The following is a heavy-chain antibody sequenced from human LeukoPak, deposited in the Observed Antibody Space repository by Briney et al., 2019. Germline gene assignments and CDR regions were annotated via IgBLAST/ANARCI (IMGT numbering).Heavy chain of an antibody. J-gene: IGHJ6*02. CDR2: ISSITSYI. CDR1: GFTFSSYT. Sequence: GGSLRLSCAASGFTFSSYTMNWVSQAPGKGLEWVSSISSITSYIFYAASVTGRPTTTRDNAKNSLYLQMNSLRAEDTAIYYCARDPTPRYCSGGSCYTHYGVDVWGQGTTVTVSS. D-gene: IGHD2-15*01. CDR3: ARDPTPRYCSGGSCYTHYGVDV. V-gene: IGHV3-21*01.